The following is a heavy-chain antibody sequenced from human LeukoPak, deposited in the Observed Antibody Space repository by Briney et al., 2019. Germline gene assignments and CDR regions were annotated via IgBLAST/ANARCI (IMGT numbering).Heavy chain of an antibody. CDR1: GGSISSHY. D-gene: IGHD3-9*01. V-gene: IGHV4-59*11. Sequence: SETLSLTCTVSGGSISSHYWSWIRQPPGKGVEGIGYIYYSGSTNYNPSLKSRGTISVDQSKKQCSLMLRSVTAADTAVYYCARDSGYYDILTGYHNWFDPWGQGTLVTVSS. CDR2: IYYSGST. CDR3: ARDSGYYDILTGYHNWFDP. J-gene: IGHJ5*02.